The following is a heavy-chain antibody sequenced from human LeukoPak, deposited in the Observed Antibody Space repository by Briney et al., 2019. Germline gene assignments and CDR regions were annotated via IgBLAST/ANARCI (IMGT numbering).Heavy chain of an antibody. Sequence: GRSLRLSCAASGFTFSSYAMSWVRQAPGKGLEWVSGSGSGGSTHYADSVKGRFTISRDNSKNTLHLQMNSLRAEDTAVYYCAKDFWSGYYPKYWGQGTLVTVSS. D-gene: IGHD3-3*01. CDR2: SGSGGST. V-gene: IGHV3-23*01. CDR3: AKDFWSGYYPKY. CDR1: GFTFSSYA. J-gene: IGHJ4*02.